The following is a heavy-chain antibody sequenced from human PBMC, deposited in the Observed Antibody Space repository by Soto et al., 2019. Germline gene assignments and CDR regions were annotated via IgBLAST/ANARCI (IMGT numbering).Heavy chain of an antibody. Sequence: GGSLRLSCAASGFTFSSYAMSWVRQAPGKGLEWVAVISYDGSNKYYADSVKGRSTISRDNSRNTLHLQMISLRAEDTGVYYCAKDLGYGSSWRYALDMWGQGTLVTVSS. CDR2: ISYDGSNK. D-gene: IGHD6-13*01. CDR3: AKDLGYGSSWRYALDM. J-gene: IGHJ3*02. V-gene: IGHV3-30-3*01. CDR1: GFTFSSYA.